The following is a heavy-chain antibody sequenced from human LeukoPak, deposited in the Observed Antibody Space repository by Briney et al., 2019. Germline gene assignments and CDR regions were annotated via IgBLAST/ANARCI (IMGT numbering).Heavy chain of an antibody. D-gene: IGHD4/OR15-4a*01. CDR2: IIPILGIA. CDR3: ARDLPTTESAYYYGMDV. CDR1: GYTFTSYD. J-gene: IGHJ6*02. V-gene: IGHV1-18*01. Sequence: ASVKVSCKASGYTFTSYDINWVRQAPGQGLEWMGRIIPILGIANYAQKLQGRVTMTTDTSTSTAYMELRSLRSDDTAVYYCARDLPTTESAYYYGMDVWGQGTTVTVSS.